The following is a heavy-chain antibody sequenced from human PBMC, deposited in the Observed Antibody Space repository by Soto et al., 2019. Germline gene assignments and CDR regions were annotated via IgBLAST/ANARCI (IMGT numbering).Heavy chain of an antibody. CDR3: ARDYYDSSF. CDR2: IIPIFGTA. D-gene: IGHD3-22*01. CDR1: GVTFISYA. V-gene: IGHV1-69*13. J-gene: IGHJ4*02. Sequence: GASETVSCQASGVTFISYAISCVRQAPGQGLEWMGGIIPIFGTANYEQKLQGRVTITADESTSPAYMELSSLSSEDTAVYYCARDYYDSSFWGQGTLVNFPS.